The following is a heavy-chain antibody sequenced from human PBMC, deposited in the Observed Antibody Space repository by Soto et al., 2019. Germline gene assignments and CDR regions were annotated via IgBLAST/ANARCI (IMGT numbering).Heavy chain of an antibody. CDR3: ASLDGYSPYIDV. J-gene: IGHJ6*03. CDR2: IYYSGST. V-gene: IGHV4-59*08. D-gene: IGHD2-21*01. Sequence: SETLSLTCTVSGGSISSYYWTWIRQPPGKGLEWIGYIYYSGSTNYNPSLKSRVTISVATSKTQFSLKLSSVTAADTAVYYCASLDGYSPYIDVWGEGTTVTVSS. CDR1: GGSISSYY.